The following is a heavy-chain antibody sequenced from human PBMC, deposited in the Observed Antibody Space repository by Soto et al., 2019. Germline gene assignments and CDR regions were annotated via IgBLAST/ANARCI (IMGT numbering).Heavy chain of an antibody. V-gene: IGHV3-48*01. CDR3: ARVLSWGSNWYYYMDV. CDR1: GFILSDCA. J-gene: IGHJ6*03. D-gene: IGHD7-27*01. CDR2: ISSSSSVI. Sequence: EVQLVESGGGLVQPGGSLRLSCATSGFILSDCAMNWVRQAPGKGLEWVSYISSSSSVIDYAETVKGRFTVTRDNARNSLYLQMNRLRAEDAAVYYCARVLSWGSNWYYYMDVWGKGTTFTVSS.